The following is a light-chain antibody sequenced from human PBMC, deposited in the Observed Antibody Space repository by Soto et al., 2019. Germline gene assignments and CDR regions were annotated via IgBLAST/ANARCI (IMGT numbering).Light chain of an antibody. CDR1: QSVSSN. Sequence: EIVMTQSPATLSVSPGERATLSCRASQSVSSNLAWYQQKPGQAPRLLIYGASTRATGIPARFSGSGSGTEFTLTISRLEPEDFAIYYCQQYGGSLMTFGQGTRLE. CDR2: GAS. V-gene: IGKV3-15*01. CDR3: QQYGGSLMT. J-gene: IGKJ5*01.